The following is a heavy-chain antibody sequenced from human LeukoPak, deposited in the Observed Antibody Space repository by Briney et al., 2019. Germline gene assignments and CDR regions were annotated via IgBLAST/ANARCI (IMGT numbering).Heavy chain of an antibody. D-gene: IGHD4-23*01. CDR2: ISGYSDTI. V-gene: IGHV3-48*01. J-gene: IGHJ4*02. CDR1: GFSFNDYH. CDR3: VGFGVYGGR. Sequence: GGSLRLSCAASGFSFNDYHMLWLRQGTGKGLDWVSYISGYSDTIHYADSVRGRFTISRDNVKKSLYLQMNSLRAEDTAVYYCVGFGVYGGRWGQGTVVTVSS.